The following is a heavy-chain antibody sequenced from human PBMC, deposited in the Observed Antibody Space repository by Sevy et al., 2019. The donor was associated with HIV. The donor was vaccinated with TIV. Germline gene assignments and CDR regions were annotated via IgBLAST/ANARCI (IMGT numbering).Heavy chain of an antibody. V-gene: IGHV3-48*03. CDR3: ARDLPPSATTVAHFDC. CDR2: ITNSGTTK. Sequence: WGSLRLSCTASGFPFSSYEMNWVRQAPGKGLEWVSYITNSGTTKYYSDSVKGRFTISRDNARNSLYLQMNSLRAEDTAVYYCARDLPPSATTVAHFDCWGQGTLVTVSS. D-gene: IGHD4-17*01. CDR1: GFPFSSYE. J-gene: IGHJ4*02.